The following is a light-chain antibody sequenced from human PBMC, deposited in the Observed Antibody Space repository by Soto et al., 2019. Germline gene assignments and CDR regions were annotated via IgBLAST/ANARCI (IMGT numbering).Light chain of an antibody. CDR3: QESHST. CDR1: QSIGTY. V-gene: IGKV1-39*01. CDR2: AAS. Sequence: DAQMTQSPSSVSASVGDSVTITCRASQSIGTYLDWYQHKPGKAPKLLIYAASSLQSGVPSRFSGSGSGTDFTLTISSLQPEDFATYYCQESHSTFGQGTKLEIK. J-gene: IGKJ2*01.